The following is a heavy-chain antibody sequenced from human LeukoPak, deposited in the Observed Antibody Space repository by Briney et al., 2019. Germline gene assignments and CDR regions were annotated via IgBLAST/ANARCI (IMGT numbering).Heavy chain of an antibody. J-gene: IGHJ4*02. CDR1: GFTFSSYG. V-gene: IGHV3-30*02. CDR2: VRYDGSNK. Sequence: GSLRLSCAASGFTFSSYGMHWVRQAPGKGLEWVAFVRYDGSNKYYADSVKGRFTISRDNSKNTLYLQMNSLRAEDTAVYYCAKAVGRGYSFGFYFDYWGQGTLVTVSS. CDR3: AKAVGRGYSFGFYFDY. D-gene: IGHD5-18*01.